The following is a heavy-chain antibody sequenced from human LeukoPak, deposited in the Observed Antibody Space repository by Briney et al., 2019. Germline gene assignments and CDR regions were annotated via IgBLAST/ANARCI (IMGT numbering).Heavy chain of an antibody. CDR3: ARGRTGSRITMKYFQH. CDR2: INHSGST. D-gene: IGHD3-22*01. V-gene: IGHV4-34*01. CDR1: GGSFSGYY. Sequence: SETLSLTCDVYGGSFSGYYWSWIRQPPGKGLEWIGVINHSGSTNYNPALKSRVTISVDTSKNQFSLKLSSVTAADTAVYYCARGRTGSRITMKYFQHWGQGTLVTVSS. J-gene: IGHJ1*01.